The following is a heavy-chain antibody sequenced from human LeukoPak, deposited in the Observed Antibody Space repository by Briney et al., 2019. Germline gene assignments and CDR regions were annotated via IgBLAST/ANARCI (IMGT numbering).Heavy chain of an antibody. CDR1: GFTFDDYG. CDR2: INGNGGST. D-gene: IGHD6-6*01. CDR3: ARAGRIAARPGRTYFDY. J-gene: IGHJ4*02. Sequence: GGSLRLSCAASGFTFDDYGMSWVRQAPGKGVEGGSGINGNGGSTGYADSVKGRFTISRDNAKNSLYLQMNSLRAEDTALYYCARAGRIAARPGRTYFDYWGQGTLVTVSS. V-gene: IGHV3-20*04.